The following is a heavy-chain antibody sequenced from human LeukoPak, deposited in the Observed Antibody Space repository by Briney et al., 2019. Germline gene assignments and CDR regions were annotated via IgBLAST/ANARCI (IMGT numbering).Heavy chain of an antibody. CDR3: ARGRVSSSTWHSTYYYYFYMDV. D-gene: IGHD4-11*01. CDR2: IDHTGTT. CDR1: DDSITIYY. Sequence: TSETLSLTCSVSDDSITIYYWTWIRQPPGKGLEWIGYIDHTGTTNYNPSLNSRVTISRDTSKNHFSLQLSSVTAADTAVYFCARGRVSSSTWHSTYYYYFYMDVWGQGTLVTVS. J-gene: IGHJ6*03. V-gene: IGHV4-59*01.